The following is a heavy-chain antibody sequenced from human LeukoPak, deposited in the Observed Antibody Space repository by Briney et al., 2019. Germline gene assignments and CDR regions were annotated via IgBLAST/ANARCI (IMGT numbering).Heavy chain of an antibody. CDR1: GFTFSSYA. J-gene: IGHJ4*02. D-gene: IGHD4-23*01. CDR3: AKRGDYGGNGRYFDY. V-gene: IGHV3-23*01. CDR2: IRGSGGNT. Sequence: GGSLRLSCAASGFTFSSYAMSWVRQAPGKGLEWVSSIRGSGGNTFHRDSVKGRFTLSRHSPKIIVYLQMNSLRGEDTAVYHCAKRGDYGGNGRYFDYWGQGTLVTVS.